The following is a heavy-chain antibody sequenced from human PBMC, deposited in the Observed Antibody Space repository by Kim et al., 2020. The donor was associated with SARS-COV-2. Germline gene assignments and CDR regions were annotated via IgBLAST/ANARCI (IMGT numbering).Heavy chain of an antibody. CDR1: GFTFDDYG. CDR3: ARNYYDSSGYYPLDY. CDR2: INWNGGST. Sequence: GGSLRLSCAASGFTFDDYGMSWVRQAPGKGLEWVSGINWNGGSTGYADSVKGRFTISRDNAKNSLYLQMNSLRAEDTALYHCARNYYDSSGYYPLDYWGQGTLVTVSS. J-gene: IGHJ4*02. V-gene: IGHV3-20*01. D-gene: IGHD3-22*01.